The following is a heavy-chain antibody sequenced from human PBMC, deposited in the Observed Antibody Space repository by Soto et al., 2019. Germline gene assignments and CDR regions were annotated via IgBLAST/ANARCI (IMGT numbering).Heavy chain of an antibody. CDR3: AKGCWRYSGYERLPTDY. CDR2: ISYDGSNK. CDR1: GFTFSSYG. V-gene: IGHV3-30*18. D-gene: IGHD5-12*01. Sequence: GGSLRLSCAASGFTFSSYGMHWVRQAPGKGLEWVAVISYDGSNKYYADSVKGRFTISRDNSKNTLYLQMNSLRAEDTAVYYCAKGCWRYSGYERLPTDYWGQGTLVTVSS. J-gene: IGHJ4*02.